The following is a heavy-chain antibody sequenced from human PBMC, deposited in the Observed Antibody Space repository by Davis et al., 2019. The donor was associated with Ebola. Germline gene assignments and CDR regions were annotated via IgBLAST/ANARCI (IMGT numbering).Heavy chain of an antibody. D-gene: IGHD1-26*01. CDR2: TFYRSRWYY. Sequence: PSETLSLTCAISGDSVSYNSVGWNWIRQSPSRGLEWLAATFYRSRWYYTYAASLTGRITIKPDTSKNQFSLQLNSVTPDDTAVYYCARGSSNCFEIWGQGTIVTVSS. V-gene: IGHV6-1*01. J-gene: IGHJ3*02. CDR3: ARGSSNCFEI. CDR1: GDSVSYNSVG.